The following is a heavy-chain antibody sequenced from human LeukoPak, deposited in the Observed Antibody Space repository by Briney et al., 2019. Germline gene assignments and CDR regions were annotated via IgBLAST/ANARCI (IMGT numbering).Heavy chain of an antibody. D-gene: IGHD2-8*02. Sequence: PGGSLILSCAASGFSLSTYLMNWVRQAPGKGLEWVANIKQDGSEKYYVDSVKGRFTISRDNAKNSLYLQMNSLRAEDTAVYYCARWPNTGLRARFDYWGQGALVTVSS. CDR2: IKQDGSEK. J-gene: IGHJ4*02. CDR1: GFSLSTYL. V-gene: IGHV3-7*03. CDR3: ARWPNTGLRARFDY.